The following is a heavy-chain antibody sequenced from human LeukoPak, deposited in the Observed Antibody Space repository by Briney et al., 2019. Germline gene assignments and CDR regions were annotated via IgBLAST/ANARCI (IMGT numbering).Heavy chain of an antibody. CDR3: VRGDRYFFDY. V-gene: IGHV3-48*03. Sequence: GGSLRLSCAASGFRFSSYEMNWVRQAPGRWLEWVSYIGNTGRTIYYVDSVKGRFTVSRDNAKNSLYLQMNSLRAEDTDIYYCVRGDRYFFDYWGQGTLVTVSS. D-gene: IGHD1-14*01. CDR1: GFRFSSYE. CDR2: IGNTGRTI. J-gene: IGHJ4*02.